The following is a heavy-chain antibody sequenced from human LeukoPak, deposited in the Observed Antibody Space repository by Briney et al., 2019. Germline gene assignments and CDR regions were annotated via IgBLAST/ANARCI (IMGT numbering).Heavy chain of an antibody. CDR3: ARGRPQTYCSGGSCYRAEYFQH. D-gene: IGHD2-15*01. Sequence: KASETLSLTCAVYGGSFSGYYWSWIRQPPGKGLEWIGEINHSGSTNYNPSLKSRVTISVDTSKTQFSLRLSSVTAADTAVYFCARGRPQTYCSGGSCYRAEYFQHWGQGTLVTVSS. J-gene: IGHJ1*01. V-gene: IGHV4-34*01. CDR1: GGSFSGYY. CDR2: INHSGST.